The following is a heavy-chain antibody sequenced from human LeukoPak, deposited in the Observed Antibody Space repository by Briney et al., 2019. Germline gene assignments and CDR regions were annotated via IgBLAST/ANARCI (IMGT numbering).Heavy chain of an antibody. D-gene: IGHD2-2*01. CDR1: GFTFSDYY. Sequence: GGSLRFSCAASGFTFSDYYMSWIRQAPGKGQEWVSYISSSGSPIYYADSVRGRFTVSRDNAANSLYLRMNSLTDEDTGVYYCARGHDTSWYYFDSWGQGTMVTVSS. CDR3: ARGHDTSWYYFDS. J-gene: IGHJ4*02. CDR2: ISSSGSPI. V-gene: IGHV3-11*04.